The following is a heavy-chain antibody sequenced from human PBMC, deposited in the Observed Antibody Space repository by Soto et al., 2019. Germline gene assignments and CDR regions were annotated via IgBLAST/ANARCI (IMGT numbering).Heavy chain of an antibody. CDR3: AREYYYDSSGYLNRYDY. J-gene: IGHJ4*02. V-gene: IGHV1-46*01. Sequence: ASVKVSCKASGYTFTSYYMHWVRQAPGQGFEWMGIINPSGGSTSYAQKFQGRVTMTRDTSTSTVYMELSSLRSEDTAVYYCAREYYYDSSGYLNRYDYWGQGTLVTVSS. CDR1: GYTFTSYY. D-gene: IGHD3-22*01. CDR2: INPSGGST.